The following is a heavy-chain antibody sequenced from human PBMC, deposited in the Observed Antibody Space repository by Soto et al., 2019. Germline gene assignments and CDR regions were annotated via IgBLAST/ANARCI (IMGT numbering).Heavy chain of an antibody. CDR3: ARDSGPILTGYPSDY. D-gene: IGHD3-9*01. CDR1: GYTFTSYG. CDR2: ISAYNGNT. J-gene: IGHJ4*02. Sequence: ASVKVSCKASGYTFTSYGISWVRQAPGQGLEWMGWISAYNGNTNYAQKLQGRVTMTTDTSTSTAYMELRSLRSDDTAVYYCARDSGPILTGYPSDYWGQGTLVTVSS. V-gene: IGHV1-18*01.